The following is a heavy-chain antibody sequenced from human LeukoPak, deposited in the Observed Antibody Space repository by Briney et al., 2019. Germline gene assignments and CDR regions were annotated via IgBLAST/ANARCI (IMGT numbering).Heavy chain of an antibody. V-gene: IGHV1-69*05. J-gene: IGHJ3*02. Sequence: SVKVSCKASGGTFSSYAISWVRQAPGQGLEWMGGIIPIFGTANYAQKFQGRVTITTDESTSTAYMELSSLRSEDTAVYYCAREGYCSSTSCSHREAFDIWGQGTMVTVSS. CDR2: IIPIFGTA. D-gene: IGHD2-2*01. CDR3: AREGYCSSTSCSHREAFDI. CDR1: GGTFSSYA.